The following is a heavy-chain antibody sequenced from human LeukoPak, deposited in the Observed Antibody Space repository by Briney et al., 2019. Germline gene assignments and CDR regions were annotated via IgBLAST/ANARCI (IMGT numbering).Heavy chain of an antibody. J-gene: IGHJ4*02. CDR2: IRSKAYGGTT. V-gene: IGHV3-49*04. Sequence: GRSLRLSCTVSGFTFGDYAMSWVRQAPGKGLEWVGFIRSKAYGGTTEYAASVKGRFTISRDDSKSIAYLQMNSLKTEDTAVYYCTRDHPPSYSYDVSGYQFDYWGQGTLVTVSS. D-gene: IGHD3-22*01. CDR3: TRDHPPSYSYDVSGYQFDY. CDR1: GFTFGDYA.